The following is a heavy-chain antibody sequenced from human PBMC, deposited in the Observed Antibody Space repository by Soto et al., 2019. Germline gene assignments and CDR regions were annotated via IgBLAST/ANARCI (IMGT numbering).Heavy chain of an antibody. CDR2: IFSNDDK. D-gene: IGHD2-2*01. CDR3: ALIKDCSRTDCYLAWFDP. V-gene: IGHV2-26*01. Sequence: SGPTLVNPTETLTLTCTVSGLSLTNGRLGVSWIRQPPGKALEWLAHIFSNDDKSYSTSLKSRLTSSKDISRSQVVLTMTNMDPVDSAIYYCALIKDCSRTDCYLAWFDPWGQRPLVTAS. J-gene: IGHJ5*02. CDR1: GLSLTNGRLG.